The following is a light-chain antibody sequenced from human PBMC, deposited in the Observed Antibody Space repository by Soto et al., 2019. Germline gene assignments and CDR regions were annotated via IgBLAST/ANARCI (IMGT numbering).Light chain of an antibody. CDR3: NQYVHWPPGA. J-gene: IGKJ1*01. V-gene: IGKV3-15*01. CDR2: DTS. CDR1: QSVSSS. Sequence: EIVVTQSPATLSVSPGERVTLSCRASQSVSSSLAWYQQRPGQAPRLLIYDTSTRAAGIAARFSGSGSGTEFTLTISSLQSEDSAVYYSNQYVHWPPGAFGQGTTVEIK.